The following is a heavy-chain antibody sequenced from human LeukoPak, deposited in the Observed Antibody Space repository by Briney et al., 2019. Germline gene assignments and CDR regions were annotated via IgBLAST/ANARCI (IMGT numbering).Heavy chain of an antibody. CDR3: ARGHADELRFLEWVSIRPMYYFDY. J-gene: IGHJ4*02. CDR2: MNPNSGNT. V-gene: IGHV1-8*03. CDR1: GYTLTSYD. Sequence: ASVKVSCKASGYTLTSYDINWVRQATGQGLEWMGWMNPNSGNTGYAQKFQGRVTITRNTSISTAYMELSSLRSEDTAVYYCARGHADELRFLEWVSIRPMYYFDYWGQGTLVTVSS. D-gene: IGHD3-3*01.